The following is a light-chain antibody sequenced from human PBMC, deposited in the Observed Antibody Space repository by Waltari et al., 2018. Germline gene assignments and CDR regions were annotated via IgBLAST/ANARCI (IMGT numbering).Light chain of an antibody. CDR2: GAT. CDR3: FSFVAANSFV. V-gene: IGLV2-23*01. J-gene: IGLJ1*01. Sequence: QSALTQPASVSGSPGQSITLSCTRTSNEIGNYDLVSWYHPRPGEAPKLLMYGATKRPSGVSNRFSGSKSGKTASLTISGLQTEDEADYYCFSFVAANSFVFGPGTKVTVL. CDR1: SNEIGNYDL.